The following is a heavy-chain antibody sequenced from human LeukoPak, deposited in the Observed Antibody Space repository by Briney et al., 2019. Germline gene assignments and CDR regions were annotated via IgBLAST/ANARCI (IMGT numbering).Heavy chain of an antibody. D-gene: IGHD3-22*01. J-gene: IGHJ4*02. CDR2: ISSNSKYI. CDR3: ARDSSDFDY. Sequence: GGSLRLSWSASRFTFNVYSMNWVRQAPGRGLEWVSSISSNSKYIYYADSMRGRYTVSRDNAKNSLFLQLNSLRAEDTAVYYCARDSSDFDYWGQGTLVTVSS. CDR1: RFTFNVYS. V-gene: IGHV3-21*01.